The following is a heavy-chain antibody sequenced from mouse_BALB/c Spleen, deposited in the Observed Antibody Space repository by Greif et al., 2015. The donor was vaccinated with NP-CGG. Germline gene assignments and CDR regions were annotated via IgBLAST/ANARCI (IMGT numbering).Heavy chain of an antibody. CDR2: INPSNGGT. D-gene: IGHD2-4*01. Sequence: VQLQQSGAELVKPGASVKLSCKASGYTFTSYYMYWVKQRPGQGLEWIGEINPSNGGTNFNEKFKSKATLTVDKSSITANMQLSSLTSEDSAVYYCARSTRITRSFAYWGQRTLVTVSA. J-gene: IGHJ3*01. CDR3: ARSTRITRSFAY. CDR1: GYTFTSYY. V-gene: IGHV1-53*01.